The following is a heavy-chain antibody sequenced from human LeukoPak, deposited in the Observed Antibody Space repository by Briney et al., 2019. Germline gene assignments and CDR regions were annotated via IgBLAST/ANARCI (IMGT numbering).Heavy chain of an antibody. CDR3: ARTEPVAGFDY. D-gene: IGHD6-19*01. V-gene: IGHV4-61*01. CDR1: GGSVSSGSYY. CDR2: IYDSGTT. J-gene: IGHJ4*02. Sequence: SETLSLTCSVSGGSVSSGSYYWSWIRQPPGKGLEWIGYIYDSGTTNHNPSLKSRVTISVDTSKNQFSLKLSSVTAADTAVYYCARTEPVAGFDYWGQGTLVTVSS.